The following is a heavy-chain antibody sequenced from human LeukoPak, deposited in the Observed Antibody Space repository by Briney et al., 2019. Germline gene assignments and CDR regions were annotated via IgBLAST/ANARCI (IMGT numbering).Heavy chain of an antibody. Sequence: SETLSLTCTVSGGSISSSSYYWGWIRQPPGKGLEWIGSIYHSGSTYYNPPLKSRVTISVDTSKNQFSLKLSSVTAADTAVYYCARLVMDGGGYFDYWGQGTLVTVSS. CDR1: GGSISSSSYY. CDR2: IYHSGST. J-gene: IGHJ4*02. D-gene: IGHD2-8*01. CDR3: ARLVMDGGGYFDY. V-gene: IGHV4-39*07.